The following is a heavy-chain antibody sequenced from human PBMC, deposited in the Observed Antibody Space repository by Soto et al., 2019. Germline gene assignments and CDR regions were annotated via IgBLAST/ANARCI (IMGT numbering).Heavy chain of an antibody. Sequence: SETLSLTCTVSGGSISSGDYYWSWIRRPPGKGLEWIGYIYYSGSTYYNPSLKSRVTISVDTSKNQFSLKLSSVTAADTAVYYCARDGVWFGDGVAYYYGMDVWGQGTTVTVSS. CDR2: IYYSGST. D-gene: IGHD3-10*01. J-gene: IGHJ6*02. V-gene: IGHV4-30-4*01. CDR1: GGSISSGDYY. CDR3: ARDGVWFGDGVAYYYGMDV.